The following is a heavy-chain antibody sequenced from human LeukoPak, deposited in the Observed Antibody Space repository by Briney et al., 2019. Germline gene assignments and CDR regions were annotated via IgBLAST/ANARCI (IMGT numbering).Heavy chain of an antibody. CDR3: ARETTLYYYYGMDV. Sequence: GGSLRLSCAASGFTFSSYAMSWVRQAPGKRLEWVSAISGSGGSTYYADSVKGRFTISRDNAKNSLYLQMNSLRAEDTAVYYCARETTLYYYYGMDVWGQGTTVTVSS. J-gene: IGHJ6*02. CDR2: ISGSGGST. D-gene: IGHD4-11*01. V-gene: IGHV3-23*01. CDR1: GFTFSSYA.